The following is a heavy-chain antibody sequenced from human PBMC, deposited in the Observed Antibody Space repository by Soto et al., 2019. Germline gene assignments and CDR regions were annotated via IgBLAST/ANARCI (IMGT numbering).Heavy chain of an antibody. CDR1: GGSINSYY. CDR2: IYYSGNT. Sequence: SETLSLTCTVSGGSINSYYWSWIRQPPGKGPEWIGYIYYSGNTKYNPSLKSRVSLSVDMSKNQFSLKLYSVTAADTAVYYCARDYLAYQMLSSFDPWGQGTLVTGSS. J-gene: IGHJ5*02. D-gene: IGHD2-2*01. CDR3: ARDYLAYQMLSSFDP. V-gene: IGHV4-59*01.